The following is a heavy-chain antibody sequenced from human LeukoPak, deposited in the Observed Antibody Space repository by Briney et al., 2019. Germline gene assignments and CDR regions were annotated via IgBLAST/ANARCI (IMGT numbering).Heavy chain of an antibody. Sequence: GGSLRLSCAAFGFTFSSYAMSWVHQAPAKGLEWVSAVSDSGGSTYYADSVKGRFTISRDNSKNTLYLQMNSLRAEDTAVYYCARISGSYPSNAFDIWGQGTMVTVSS. V-gene: IGHV3-23*01. CDR3: ARISGSYPSNAFDI. D-gene: IGHD1-26*01. CDR1: GFTFSSYA. J-gene: IGHJ3*02. CDR2: VSDSGGST.